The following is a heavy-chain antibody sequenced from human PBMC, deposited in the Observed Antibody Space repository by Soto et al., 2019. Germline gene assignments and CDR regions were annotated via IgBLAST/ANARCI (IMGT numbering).Heavy chain of an antibody. CDR2: IYSGGST. CDR3: ARWEYP. V-gene: IGHV3-53*01. D-gene: IGHD1-26*01. CDR1: GFTVNINY. Sequence: GGSLRLSSAASGFTVNINYMSWVRQAPGKGLEWVSLIYSGGSTYYTDSVKGRFTISRDNSMNTLYLQMNSLRAEDTAVYYCARWEYPWGQGTLVTVSS. J-gene: IGHJ5*02.